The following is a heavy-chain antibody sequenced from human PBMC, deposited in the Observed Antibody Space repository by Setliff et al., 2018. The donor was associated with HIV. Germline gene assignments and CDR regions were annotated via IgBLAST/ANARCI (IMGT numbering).Heavy chain of an antibody. J-gene: IGHJ4*02. CDR2: ISYTGTT. V-gene: IGHV4-59*01. D-gene: IGHD3-22*01. Sequence: SETLSLTCTVSGGSISNYYWSWIRQPPGKGLEWIGYISYTGTTKYNPSLKRRVTISVDTSKNQFSVRLSSVSAADAAVYFCARHVARFDYDTGGYYVSHFDYWGQGTQVTVSS. CDR1: GGSISNYY. CDR3: ARHVARFDYDTGGYYVSHFDY.